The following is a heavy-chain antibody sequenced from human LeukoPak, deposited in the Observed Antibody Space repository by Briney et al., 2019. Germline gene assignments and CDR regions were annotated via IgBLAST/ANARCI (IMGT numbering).Heavy chain of an antibody. J-gene: IGHJ6*03. CDR2: INQDGSEK. CDR3: ARDQGFSYYFYYMDV. D-gene: IGHD3-3*01. Sequence: ASGFTXRSYWMSWVRQAPGKGLEWVANINQDGSEKYYVDSVKGRFTISRDNAKNSLYLQMNSLRAEDTAVYYCARDQGFSYYFYYMDVWGKGTTVTVSS. CDR1: GFTXRSYW. V-gene: IGHV3-7*01.